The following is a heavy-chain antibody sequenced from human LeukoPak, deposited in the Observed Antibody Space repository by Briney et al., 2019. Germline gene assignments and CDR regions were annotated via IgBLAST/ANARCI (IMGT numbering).Heavy chain of an antibody. CDR3: ARDAAYYYGSGSYLTPPFDY. D-gene: IGHD3-10*01. CDR2: INPNSGGT. V-gene: IGHV1-2*02. J-gene: IGHJ4*02. CDR1: GYTFTGYY. Sequence: ASVKVSCKASGYTFTGYYMHWVRQAPGQGLEWMGWINPNSGGTNYAQKFQGRVTMTRDTSISTAYMELSRLRTDDTAVYYCARDAAYYYGSGSYLTPPFDYWGQGTLVTVSS.